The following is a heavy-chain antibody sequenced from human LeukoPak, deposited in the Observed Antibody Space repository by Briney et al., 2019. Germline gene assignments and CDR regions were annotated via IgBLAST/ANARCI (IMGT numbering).Heavy chain of an antibody. D-gene: IGHD4-23*01. CDR3: AKERQKVVNGGAAY. CDR2: TSGSGGST. V-gene: IGHV3-23*01. J-gene: IGHJ4*02. Sequence: GGSLRLSCAASGFTFSSYAMSWVRQAPGKGLEWVSATSGSGGSTYYADSVKGRFTISRDNSKNTLYLQMNSLRAEDTAVYYCAKERQKVVNGGAAYWGQGTLVTVSS. CDR1: GFTFSSYA.